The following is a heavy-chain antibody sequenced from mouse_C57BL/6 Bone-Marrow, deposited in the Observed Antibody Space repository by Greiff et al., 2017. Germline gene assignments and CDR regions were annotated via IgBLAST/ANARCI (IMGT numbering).Heavy chain of an antibody. D-gene: IGHD6-1*01. V-gene: IGHV1-81*01. CDR2: IYPRSGNT. Sequence: QVQLKESGPELVKPGASVKLSCKASGYTFTSYGISWVKQRTGQGLEWIGEIYPRSGNTYYNEKFKGKATLTADKSSSTAYMELRSLTSEDSAVYFCARGLPSYFDYWGQGTTLTVSS. J-gene: IGHJ2*01. CDR3: ARGLPSYFDY. CDR1: GYTFTSYG.